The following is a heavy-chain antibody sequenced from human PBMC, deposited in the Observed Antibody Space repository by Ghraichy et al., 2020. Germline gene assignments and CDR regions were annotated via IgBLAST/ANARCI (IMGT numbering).Heavy chain of an antibody. CDR1: GFPFSGYN. D-gene: IGHD4-23*01. CDR2: ITSSSRSI. V-gene: IGHV3-48*01. CDR3: ARASTVVRFYYYDGMDV. J-gene: IGHJ6*02. Sequence: ETLSLTCVGSGFPFSGYNMNWVRQSPGKGLEWVSYITSSSRSIFYADSVKGRFTISRDNAQNSVYLQMNSLRGEDTAVYYCARASTVVRFYYYDGMDVWGQGTTVTVSS.